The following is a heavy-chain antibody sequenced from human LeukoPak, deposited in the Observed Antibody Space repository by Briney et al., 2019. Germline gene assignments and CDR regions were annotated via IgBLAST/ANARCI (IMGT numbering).Heavy chain of an antibody. CDR2: ISYDGSNK. CDR1: GFTFSSYV. V-gene: IGHV3-30*18. CDR3: AKDRYPDGDRDFDY. Sequence: GSLRLSCAASGFTFSSYVMHWVRQAPGKGLEWVAVISYDGSNKYYADSVKGRFTISRDNSKNTLYLQMNSLRAEDTAVYYCAKDRYPDGDRDFDYWGQGTLVTVSS. D-gene: IGHD4-17*01. J-gene: IGHJ4*02.